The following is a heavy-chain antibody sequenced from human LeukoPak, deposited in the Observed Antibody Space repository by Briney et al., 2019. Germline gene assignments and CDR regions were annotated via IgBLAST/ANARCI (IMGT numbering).Heavy chain of an antibody. D-gene: IGHD2-15*01. CDR1: GFTVTNYA. V-gene: IGHV3-23*01. CDR3: AKGFMRWGVVYYMDV. Sequence: GGSLRLSCAASGFTVTNYAMSWVRQAAGTGPDWVSTISGSGSSTYYADGVKGRFTSSRDNSTYTLFLQMNSLPAGSAAVYVLAKGFMRWGVVYYMDVWGKGTTVTVSS. CDR2: ISGSGSST. J-gene: IGHJ6*03.